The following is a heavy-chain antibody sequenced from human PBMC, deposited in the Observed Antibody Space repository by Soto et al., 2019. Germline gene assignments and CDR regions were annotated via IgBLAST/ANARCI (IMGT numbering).Heavy chain of an antibody. Sequence: GLSLRLSCAASGVSFIDYAINWVRQVPGRGLEYVAGIGGRGGNAFYADSMKGRFSISRDNSKNTVYLHMHNLRVDDSAMYYCAKARHSGDFAGSYDSWGQGTLVTVSS. J-gene: IGHJ5*02. V-gene: IGHV3-23*01. CDR1: GVSFIDYA. CDR2: IGGRGGNA. CDR3: AKARHSGDFAGSYDS. D-gene: IGHD2-21*02.